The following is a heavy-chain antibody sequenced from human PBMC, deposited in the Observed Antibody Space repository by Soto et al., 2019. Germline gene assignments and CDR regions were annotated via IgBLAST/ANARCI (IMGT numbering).Heavy chain of an antibody. CDR3: TTGYSVGAVAFTDFDY. V-gene: IGHV3-15*07. D-gene: IGHD2-15*01. Sequence: EVPLVESGGGLVKPGVSLRLSCSASGFTFKNAWSKWVRQAPGQGLEWVGRVRSKADGGTIEDAAPVKDSFSISRDASTNMLYLKMKSLEIEATALYYSTTGYSVGAVAFTDFDYLGAGTLVTVS. CDR2: VRSKADGGTI. CDR1: GFTFKNAW. J-gene: IGHJ4*02.